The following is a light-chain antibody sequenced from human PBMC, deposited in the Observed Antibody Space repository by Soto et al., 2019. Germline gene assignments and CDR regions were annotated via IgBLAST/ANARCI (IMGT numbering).Light chain of an antibody. CDR1: SSNIGAGYD. CDR3: QSYDSSLSGSV. CDR2: GNS. J-gene: IGLJ2*01. V-gene: IGLV1-40*01. Sequence: QSVLTQPPSVSGAPGQRVTISCTGSSSNIGAGYDVHWYQQLPGTAPKLLIYGNSNRPSGVPDRFSGSKSGTSASLAITGXQAEDEADYYCQSYDSSLSGSVFGGGTKLTVL.